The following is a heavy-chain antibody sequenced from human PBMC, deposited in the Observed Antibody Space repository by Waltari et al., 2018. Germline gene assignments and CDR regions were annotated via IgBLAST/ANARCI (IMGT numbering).Heavy chain of an antibody. D-gene: IGHD3-22*01. V-gene: IGHV3-48*01. CDR2: ISSSSSTI. Sequence: EVQLVESGGGLVQPGGSLRLSCAASGFTFSSYSMNWVRQAPGKGLEWVSYISSSSSTIYYSDSVKGRFTISRDNAKNSLYLQMNSLRAEDTAVYYCARETLGIYYDSSGYPDYWGQGTLVTVSS. J-gene: IGHJ4*02. CDR3: ARETLGIYYDSSGYPDY. CDR1: GFTFSSYS.